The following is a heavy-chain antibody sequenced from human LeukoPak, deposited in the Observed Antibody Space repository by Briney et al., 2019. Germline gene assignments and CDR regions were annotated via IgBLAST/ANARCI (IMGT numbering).Heavy chain of an antibody. CDR3: ARGSGTITMVRGVFYGMDV. CDR2: IYYSGST. Sequence: SETLSLTCTVSGGSISSGGYYWSRIRQHPGKGLEWIGYIYYSGSTYYNPSLKSRVTISVDTSKNQFSLKLSSVTAADTAVYYCARGSGTITMVRGVFYGMDVWGQGTTVTVSS. V-gene: IGHV4-31*03. CDR1: GGSISSGGYY. J-gene: IGHJ6*02. D-gene: IGHD3-10*01.